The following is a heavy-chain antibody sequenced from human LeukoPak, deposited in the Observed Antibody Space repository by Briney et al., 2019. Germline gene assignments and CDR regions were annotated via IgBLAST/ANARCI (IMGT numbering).Heavy chain of an antibody. CDR2: INPNSGGT. CDR3: ARDPRQQRAYYYYYMGV. Sequence: ASVTVSCKASGYTFTGYYMHWVRQAPGQGLEWMGWINPNSGGTNYAQKFQGRVTMTRDTSISTAYMELSRLRSDDTAVYYCARDPRQQRAYYYYYMGVWGKGTTVTISS. CDR1: GYTFTGYY. V-gene: IGHV1-2*02. D-gene: IGHD6-13*01. J-gene: IGHJ6*03.